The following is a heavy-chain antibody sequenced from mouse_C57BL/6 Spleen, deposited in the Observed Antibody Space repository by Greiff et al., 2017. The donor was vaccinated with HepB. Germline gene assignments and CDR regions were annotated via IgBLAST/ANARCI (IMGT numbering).Heavy chain of an antibody. D-gene: IGHD3-3*01. CDR1: GYTFTSYW. Sequence: QVQLQQPGAELVKPGASVKMSCKASGYTFTSYWMHWVKQRPIQGLEWIGNIDPSDSETHYNQKFKDKATLTVDKSSSTAYMQLSSLTSEDSAVYYCARGTGYFDYWGQGTTLTVSS. CDR3: ARGTGYFDY. V-gene: IGHV1-52*01. CDR2: IDPSDSET. J-gene: IGHJ2*01.